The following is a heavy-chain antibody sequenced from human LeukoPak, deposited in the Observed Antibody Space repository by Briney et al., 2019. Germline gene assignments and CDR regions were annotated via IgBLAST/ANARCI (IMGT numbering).Heavy chain of an antibody. J-gene: IGHJ4*02. Sequence: QAGGSLRLSCAASGFTFSSYWMHWVRQAPGKGLVWVSRINSDGSSTSYADSVKGRFTISRDNAKNTLYLQMNSLRAEDTAVYYCARVEYYYDSSGYSYYFDYWGQGTLVTVSS. V-gene: IGHV3-74*01. D-gene: IGHD3-22*01. CDR2: INSDGSST. CDR1: GFTFSSYW. CDR3: ARVEYYYDSSGYSYYFDY.